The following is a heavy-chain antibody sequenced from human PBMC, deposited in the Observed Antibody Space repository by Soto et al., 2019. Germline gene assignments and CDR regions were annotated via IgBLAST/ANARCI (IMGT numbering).Heavy chain of an antibody. D-gene: IGHD6-19*01. CDR1: GGTFSSYA. Sequence: GASVKVSCKASGGTFSSYAISWVRQAPGQGLEWMGGIIPIFGTANYAQKFQGRVTITADESTSTAYMELSSLSSEDTAVYYCARDLSTIIAVAGTYQPGPFDYWGQGTLVTVS. V-gene: IGHV1-69*13. J-gene: IGHJ4*02. CDR2: IIPIFGTA. CDR3: ARDLSTIIAVAGTYQPGPFDY.